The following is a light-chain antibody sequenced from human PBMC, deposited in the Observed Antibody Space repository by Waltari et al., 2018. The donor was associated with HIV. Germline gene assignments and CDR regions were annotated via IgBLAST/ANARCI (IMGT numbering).Light chain of an antibody. CDR3: QHYNNWPPWT. V-gene: IGKV3-15*01. CDR1: QSITSN. CDR2: GAS. Sequence: EVVMTQSPATLSVSPGERATLSFRASQSITSNLACYQQKPGQPPRLLIYGASTRATGIPARFSGSGSGTEFTLTISSLQSEDFALYYCQHYNNWPPWTFGQGTKVEIK. J-gene: IGKJ1*01.